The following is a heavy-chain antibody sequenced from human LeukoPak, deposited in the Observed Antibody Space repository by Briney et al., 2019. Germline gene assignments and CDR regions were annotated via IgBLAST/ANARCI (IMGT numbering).Heavy chain of an antibody. CDR1: RFTFSSYT. CDR2: ISYDGSSK. J-gene: IGHJ4*02. Sequence: GGSLRLSCAASRFTFSSYTMHWVRQAPGKGLEWVAIISYDGSSKYYADSVKGRFTISRDNSKNTLYLQMSSLRAEDTAVYYCATLRKSLWIPEFDFWGQGTLVTVSS. CDR3: ATLRKSLWIPEFDF. V-gene: IGHV3-30*04. D-gene: IGHD1-1*01.